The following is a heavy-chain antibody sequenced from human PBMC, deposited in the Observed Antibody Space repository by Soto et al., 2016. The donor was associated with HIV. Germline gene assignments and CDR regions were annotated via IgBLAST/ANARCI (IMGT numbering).Heavy chain of an antibody. CDR1: GGTFSTFS. J-gene: IGHJ4*02. CDR2: IIPIFGTA. D-gene: IGHD2-15*01. V-gene: IGHV1-69*01. CDR3: ARGRDIVEVISTTVFDY. Sequence: QVQLVQSGAEVKKPGSSVKVSCKASGGTFSTFSISWVRQAPGLGLEWVGGIIPIFGTANYAQKFQGRVTMTIDSSTSTAYMELRSLRSDDTAVYYCARGRDIVEVISTTVFDYWGQGTLVTVSS.